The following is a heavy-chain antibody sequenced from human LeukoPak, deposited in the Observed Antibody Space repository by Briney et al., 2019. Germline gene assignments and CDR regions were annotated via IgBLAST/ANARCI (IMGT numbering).Heavy chain of an antibody. CDR1: GYSFTGYQ. CDR3: ARLLYCSDGSCLNWFDA. CDR2: INPNNGDT. J-gene: IGHJ5*02. Sequence: ASVKVSCKASGYSFTGYQMHWVRQAPGQGLEWMGWINPNNGDTNYAQKFQGRVAMTRDTSISTAYMELSSLRSDDTAVYYCARLLYCSDGSCLNWFDAWGQGTLVTVSS. D-gene: IGHD2-15*01. V-gene: IGHV1-2*02.